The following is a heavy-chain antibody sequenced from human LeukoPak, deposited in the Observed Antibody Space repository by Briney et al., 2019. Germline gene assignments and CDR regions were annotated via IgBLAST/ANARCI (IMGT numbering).Heavy chain of an antibody. CDR2: VCFHGTVI. J-gene: IGHJ4*02. Sequence: GGTLRLSCAVSGLLYRIFWVHWVRQASREGLVWVSRVCFHGTVICDAGSVKGRFTISRDNARNTLYLQMSSLRAEDSAVYYCVRQGVEASLDYWGQGILVTVSS. CDR3: VRQGVEASLDY. D-gene: IGHD3-3*01. CDR1: GLLYRIFW. V-gene: IGHV3-74*01.